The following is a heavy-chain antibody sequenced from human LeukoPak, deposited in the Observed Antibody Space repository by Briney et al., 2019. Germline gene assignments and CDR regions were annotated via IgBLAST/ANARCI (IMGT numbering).Heavy chain of an antibody. CDR3: ARVGGETAFDY. V-gene: IGHV1-69*04. CDR2: IIPILGIA. J-gene: IGHJ4*02. Sequence: VAAVKVSCKASGGTFSSYAISWVRQAPGQGLEWMGRIIPILGIANYAQKFQGRVTITADKSTSTAYMELSSLRSEDTAVYYCARVGGETAFDYWGQGTLVTVSS. CDR1: GGTFSSYA. D-gene: IGHD2-21*02.